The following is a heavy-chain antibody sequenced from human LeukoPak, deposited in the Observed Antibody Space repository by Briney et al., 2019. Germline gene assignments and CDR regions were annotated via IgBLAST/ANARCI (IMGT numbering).Heavy chain of an antibody. CDR2: ISWNSGSI. D-gene: IGHD1-26*01. V-gene: IGHV3-9*01. Sequence: PGGSLRLSCAASGFTFDDYAMHWVRQAPGKGLEWVSGISWNSGSIGYADSVKGRFTISRDNAKNSLYLQMNSLRAEDTALYYCAKFEWDRYYFDYWGQGTLVTVSS. J-gene: IGHJ4*02. CDR1: GFTFDDYA. CDR3: AKFEWDRYYFDY.